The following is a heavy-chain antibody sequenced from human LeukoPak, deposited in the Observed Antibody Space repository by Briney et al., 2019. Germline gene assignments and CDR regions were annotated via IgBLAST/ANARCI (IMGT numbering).Heavy chain of an antibody. CDR2: IYYSGST. CDR1: GGSISSSSYY. D-gene: IGHD1-26*01. Sequence: PSETLSLTCTVSGGSISSSSYYWGWIRQPPGKGLEWIGSIYYSGSTYYNPSLKSRVTISVDTSKNQFSLKLSSVTAADTAVYYCARVSLGASPYFDYWGQGTLVTVSS. CDR3: ARVSLGASPYFDY. J-gene: IGHJ4*02. V-gene: IGHV4-39*07.